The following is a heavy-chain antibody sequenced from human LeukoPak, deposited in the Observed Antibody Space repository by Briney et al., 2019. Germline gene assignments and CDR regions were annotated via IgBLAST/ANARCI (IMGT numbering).Heavy chain of an antibody. J-gene: IGHJ5*02. CDR2: IRYDGSNK. Sequence: GGSLRLSCAASGFTFSSYGMHWVRQAPGKGLEWVAFIRYDGSNKYSADSANGRVTFSRENSKNTMYLQMNSMRPEDTAVDYCAKSDDFWSGYSPAFGPWGQGTLVTVSS. V-gene: IGHV3-30*02. CDR1: GFTFSSYG. D-gene: IGHD3-3*01. CDR3: AKSDDFWSGYSPAFGP.